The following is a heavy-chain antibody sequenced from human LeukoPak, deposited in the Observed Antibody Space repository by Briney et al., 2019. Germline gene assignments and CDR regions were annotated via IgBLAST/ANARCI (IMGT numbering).Heavy chain of an antibody. D-gene: IGHD3-10*01. CDR2: IIPIFGTA. Sequence: GASVKVSCKASGGTFSSYAISWERQAPGQGLEWMGVIIPIFGTANYAQKFQGRVTITTDESTSTAYMELSSLRSEDTAVYYCAGTYYCGSGSYPNWGQGTLVTVSS. CDR3: AGTYYCGSGSYPN. J-gene: IGHJ4*02. CDR1: GGTFSSYA. V-gene: IGHV1-69*05.